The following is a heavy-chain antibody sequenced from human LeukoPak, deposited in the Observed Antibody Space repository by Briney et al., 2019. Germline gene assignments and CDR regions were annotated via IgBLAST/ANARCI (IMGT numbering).Heavy chain of an antibody. V-gene: IGHV4-59*12. CDR2: IYYSGST. CDR1: GGSISSYY. Sequence: SETLSLTCTVSGGSISSYYWSWIRQPPGKGLEWIGYIYYSGSTNYNPSLKSRVTISVDTSKNQFSLKLSSVTAADTAVYYCASAASWRDAFDIWGQGTMVTVSS. J-gene: IGHJ3*02. CDR3: ASAASWRDAFDI.